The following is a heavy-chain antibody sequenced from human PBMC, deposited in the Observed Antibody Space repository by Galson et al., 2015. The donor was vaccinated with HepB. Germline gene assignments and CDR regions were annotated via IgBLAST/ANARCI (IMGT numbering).Heavy chain of an antibody. CDR3: ARLQWLVVVVYFDY. CDR2: IYHSGST. V-gene: IGHV4-4*02. Sequence: SETLSLTCAVSGGSISSSNWWSWVRQPPGKGLEWIGEIYHSGSTNYNASLKSRVTISVDKSKNQFSLKLSSVTAADTAVYYCARLQWLVVVVYFDYWGQGTLVTVSS. CDR1: GGSISSSNW. J-gene: IGHJ4*02. D-gene: IGHD6-19*01.